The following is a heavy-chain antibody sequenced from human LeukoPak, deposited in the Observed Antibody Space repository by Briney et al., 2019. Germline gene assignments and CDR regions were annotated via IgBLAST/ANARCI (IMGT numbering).Heavy chain of an antibody. CDR2: ISYDGSNK. J-gene: IGHJ4*02. CDR3: ARGLGATVRLDY. Sequence: GGSLRLSCAASGFTFSSYAMHWVRQAPGKGLEWVAVISYDGSNKYYADSVKGRFTVSRDNSKNTLYLQMNSLRAEDTAVYYCARGLGATVRLDYWGQGTLATVSS. V-gene: IGHV3-30-3*01. D-gene: IGHD1-26*01. CDR1: GFTFSSYA.